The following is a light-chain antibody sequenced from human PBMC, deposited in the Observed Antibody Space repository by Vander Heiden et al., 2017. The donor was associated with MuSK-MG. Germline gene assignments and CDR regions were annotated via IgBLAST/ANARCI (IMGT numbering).Light chain of an antibody. CDR2: DAS. Sequence: DIQMTQSPSSLSASVGDRVTITCQASQDISNYLNWYQQKPGKAPKLLIYDASNLETGVPSSFSGSGSGTDFTFTISSLQPEDIATYYCQQDDNLLLTFGGGTKVEIK. V-gene: IGKV1-33*01. J-gene: IGKJ4*01. CDR3: QQDDNLLLT. CDR1: QDISNY.